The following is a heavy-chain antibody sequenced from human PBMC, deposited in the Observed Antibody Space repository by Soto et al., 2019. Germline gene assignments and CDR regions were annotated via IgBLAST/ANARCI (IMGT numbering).Heavy chain of an antibody. CDR1: GGSISSSNW. V-gene: IGHV4-4*02. Sequence: SETLSLTCAVSGGSISSSNWWSWVRQPPGKGLEWIGEIYHSGSTNYNPSLKSRVTISVDKSKNQFSLKLSSVTAADTAVYYCARVGGCSGGSCYVDYWGQGTLVTVSS. D-gene: IGHD2-15*01. CDR3: ARVGGCSGGSCYVDY. J-gene: IGHJ4*02. CDR2: IYHSGST.